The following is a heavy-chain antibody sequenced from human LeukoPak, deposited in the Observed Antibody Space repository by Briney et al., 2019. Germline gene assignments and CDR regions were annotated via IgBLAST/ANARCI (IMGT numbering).Heavy chain of an antibody. CDR3: ARGRVTVTMLNYYGMDV. Sequence: PSETLSLTCTVSSGSISNYYWTWIRQPPGKGLEWIGFIHYSGSADYNPSLKSRVTISLDTSRNQFSLILTSVTAADTAVYYCARGRVTVTMLNYYGMDVWGQGTTVTVSS. CDR1: SGSISNYY. D-gene: IGHD4-4*01. J-gene: IGHJ6*02. CDR2: IHYSGSA. V-gene: IGHV4-59*12.